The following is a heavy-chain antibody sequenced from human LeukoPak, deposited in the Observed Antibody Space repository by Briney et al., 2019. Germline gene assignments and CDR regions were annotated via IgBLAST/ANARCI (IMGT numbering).Heavy chain of an antibody. Sequence: PGGSLRLSCAASGFTFSSYSMNWVRQAPGKGLEWVAVSYSGGTSQYAESVKGRFTISRDNSKNTLDLQMNSLRVEDTALYYCARVWELSFDYWGQGTLVTVSS. CDR3: ARVWELSFDY. V-gene: IGHV3-53*01. J-gene: IGHJ4*02. D-gene: IGHD1-26*01. CDR2: SYSGGTS. CDR1: GFTFSSYS.